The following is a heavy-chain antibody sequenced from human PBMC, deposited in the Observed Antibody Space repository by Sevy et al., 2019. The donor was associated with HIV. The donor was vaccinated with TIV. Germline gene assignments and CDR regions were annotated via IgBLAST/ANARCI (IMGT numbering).Heavy chain of an antibody. CDR3: AGENAWGRGYS. CDR1: GGSITSLY. V-gene: IGHV4-59*08. CDR2: IYYNGHI. J-gene: IGHJ4*02. D-gene: IGHD1-26*01. Sequence: SETLSLTCTVSGGSITSLYWNWIRQPPGKGLEWIANIYYNGHINYNPSLKSRVTLSLYTPKNQFSLRLSSVTAADTAMYYCAGENAWGRGYSWGQGTLVTVSS.